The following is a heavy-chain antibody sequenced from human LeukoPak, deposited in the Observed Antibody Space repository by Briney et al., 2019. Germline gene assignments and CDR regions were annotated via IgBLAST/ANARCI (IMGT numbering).Heavy chain of an antibody. Sequence: PGGSLRLSCAASRFTFSSYSMNWVRQAPGKGLQWVSAISGSGGSTYYADSVKGRFTISRDNSKNTLYLQMNSLRAEDTAVYYCAKDHSSGWPDCFDYWGQGALVTVSS. CDR1: RFTFSSYS. J-gene: IGHJ4*02. CDR3: AKDHSSGWPDCFDY. D-gene: IGHD6-19*01. V-gene: IGHV3-23*01. CDR2: ISGSGGST.